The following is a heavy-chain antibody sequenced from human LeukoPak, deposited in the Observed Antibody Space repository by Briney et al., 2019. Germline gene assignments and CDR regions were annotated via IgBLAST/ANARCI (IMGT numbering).Heavy chain of an antibody. V-gene: IGHV4-59*08. Sequence: SETLSLTCTVSGGSISSYYWSWIRQPPGKGLEWIGYIYYSGSTNYNPSLKSRVTISVDTSKNQFSLKLSSVTAADTAVYYCARILPIKGFFWGQGTLVTVSS. CDR2: IYYSGST. CDR1: GGSISSYY. J-gene: IGHJ4*02. D-gene: IGHD2/OR15-2a*01. CDR3: ARILPIKGFF.